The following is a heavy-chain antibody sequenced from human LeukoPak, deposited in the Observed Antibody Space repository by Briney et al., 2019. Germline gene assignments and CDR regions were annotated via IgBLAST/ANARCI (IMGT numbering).Heavy chain of an antibody. Sequence: GGSLRLSCAASGFTFSSYAMHWVRQAPGKGLEWVAVISYDGSNKYYADSVKGRFTISRDNSKNTLYLQMNSLRAEDTAVYYCARDNSGSYDFWSGYYSGMDVWGQGTTVTVSS. J-gene: IGHJ6*02. D-gene: IGHD3-3*01. CDR1: GFTFSSYA. CDR3: ARDNSGSYDFWSGYYSGMDV. V-gene: IGHV3-30-3*01. CDR2: ISYDGSNK.